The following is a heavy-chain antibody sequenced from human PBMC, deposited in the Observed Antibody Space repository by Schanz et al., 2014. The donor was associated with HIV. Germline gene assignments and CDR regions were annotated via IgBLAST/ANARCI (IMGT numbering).Heavy chain of an antibody. D-gene: IGHD2-15*01. CDR2: INPIFGTP. CDR1: GGTFSRYA. Sequence: QVQLVQSGAEVKKPGSSVKVSCNASGGTFSRYAISWVRQAPGQGLDWVGDINPIFGTPHYAQKFQDRVTITADESTTTAYMELSSLRSEDTAVYYCARGSGPYYYYYGMDVWGQGTTVTVSS. CDR3: ARGSGPYYYYYGMDV. V-gene: IGHV1-69*01. J-gene: IGHJ6*02.